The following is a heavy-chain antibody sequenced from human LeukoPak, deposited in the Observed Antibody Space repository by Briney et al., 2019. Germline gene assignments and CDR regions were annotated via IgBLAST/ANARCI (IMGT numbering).Heavy chain of an antibody. CDR1: GFTFSRYA. CDR2: ISSSGGST. CDR3: VKSAGFDWLSPLDAFDI. J-gene: IGHJ3*02. D-gene: IGHD3-9*01. Sequence: GGSLRLSCSASGFTFSRYAMHWVRQAPGKGLEYVSAISSSGGSTYYADSVKGRFTISRDNSKDTLYLQMSSLRAEDTTVYYCVKSAGFDWLSPLDAFDIWGQGTLVTVSS. V-gene: IGHV3-64D*06.